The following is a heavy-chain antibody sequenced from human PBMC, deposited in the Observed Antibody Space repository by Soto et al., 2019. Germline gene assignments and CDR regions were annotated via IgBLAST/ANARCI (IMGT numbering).Heavy chain of an antibody. J-gene: IGHJ5*02. CDR3: SRRAPEGFDP. Sequence: SETLSLTCAVSGGSIGTSAYYWGWIRQALGKGLEWIGSINHSGNTYLSPSLKDRVTMSVDTSKNSFSLKLRSATAADTGLYYCSRRAPEGFDPWGQGTLVTVSS. CDR1: GGSIGTSAYY. V-gene: IGHV4-39*01. CDR2: INHSGNT.